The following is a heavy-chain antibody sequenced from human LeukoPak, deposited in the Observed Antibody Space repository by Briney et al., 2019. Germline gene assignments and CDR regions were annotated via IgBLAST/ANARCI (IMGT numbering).Heavy chain of an antibody. J-gene: IGHJ6*02. CDR1: TFTFSGYS. CDR2: ISESTSHI. Sequence: GGSLRLSCAASTFTFSGYSMNWVRQAPGKGLEWVSYISESTSHIYYADSVKGRFTISRDNAKNSLYLQMNSLRAEDTAIYYCARDRAVKARIGGMDVWGQGTTVTVSS. CDR3: ARDRAVKARIGGMDV. D-gene: IGHD5-12*01. V-gene: IGHV3-21*06.